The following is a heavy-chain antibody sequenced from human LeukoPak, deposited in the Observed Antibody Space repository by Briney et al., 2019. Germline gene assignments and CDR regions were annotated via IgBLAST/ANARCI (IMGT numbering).Heavy chain of an antibody. Sequence: SGPTLVNPTQTLTLTCTFSGFSLSTSGMCVSWIRQPRGKALEWLARIDWDDDKYYSTSLKTRLTISKDTSKNQVVLTMTNMDPVDTATYYCARTPAFYYYMDVWGKGTTVTVSS. J-gene: IGHJ6*03. V-gene: IGHV2-70*11. CDR2: IDWDDDK. CDR3: ARTPAFYYYMDV. CDR1: GFSLSTSGMC.